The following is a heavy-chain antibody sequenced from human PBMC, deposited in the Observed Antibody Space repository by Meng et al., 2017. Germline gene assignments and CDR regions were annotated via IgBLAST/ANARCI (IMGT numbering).Heavy chain of an antibody. J-gene: IGHJ4*02. V-gene: IGHV3-30*04. CDR2: ISYDGSNK. CDR1: GFTFSSYA. CDR3: ARAYYYYGSGSYRYPLVFGG. Sequence: GESLKISCAASGFTFSSYAMHWVRQAPGKGLEWVAVISYDGSNKYSADSVKGRFTISRDNSKNTLYLQMTSLRAEDTAVYYCARAYYYYGSGSYRYPLVFGGWGQGTLVTVSS. D-gene: IGHD3-10*01.